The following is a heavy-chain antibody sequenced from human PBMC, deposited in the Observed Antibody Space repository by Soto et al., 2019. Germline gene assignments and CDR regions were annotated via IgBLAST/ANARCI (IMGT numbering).Heavy chain of an antibody. V-gene: IGHV3-30*18. D-gene: IGHD2-21*02. Sequence: GGSLRLSCAASGFTFSSYGMHWVRQAPGKGLEWVAVISYDGSNKYYADSVKGRFTISRDNSKNTLYLQMNSLRAEDTAVYYCAKDQVPHRIVVVTAFDYWGQGTLVTVSS. J-gene: IGHJ4*02. CDR2: ISYDGSNK. CDR1: GFTFSSYG. CDR3: AKDQVPHRIVVVTAFDY.